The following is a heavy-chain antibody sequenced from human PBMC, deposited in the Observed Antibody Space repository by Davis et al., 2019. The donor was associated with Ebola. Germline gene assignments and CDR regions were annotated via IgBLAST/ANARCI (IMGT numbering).Heavy chain of an antibody. CDR1: GFTFSSYA. CDR2: ISYDGSNK. CDR3: AEIYWVRYGMDV. J-gene: IGHJ6*02. Sequence: PGGSLRLSCAASGFTFSSYAMHWVRQAPGKRLEWVAVISYDGSNKYYADSVKGRFTISRDNSQNTLSLQMNSLRAEDTAVYYCAEIYWVRYGMDVWGQGTTVTVSS. V-gene: IGHV3-30*04. D-gene: IGHD2-8*02.